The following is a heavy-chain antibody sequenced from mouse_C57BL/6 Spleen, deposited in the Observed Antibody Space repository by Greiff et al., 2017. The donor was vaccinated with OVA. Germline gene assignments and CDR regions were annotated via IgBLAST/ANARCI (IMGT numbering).Heavy chain of an antibody. Sequence: VQLKQSGPELVKPGASVKMSCKASGYTFTDYNMHWVKQSHGKSLEWIGYINPNNGGTSYNQKFKGKATLTVNKSSSTAYMELRSLTSEDSAVYYCARGTTVVAKWYFDVWGTGTTVTVSS. CDR1: GYTFTDYN. CDR2: INPNNGGT. V-gene: IGHV1-22*01. D-gene: IGHD1-1*01. J-gene: IGHJ1*03. CDR3: ARGTTVVAKWYFDV.